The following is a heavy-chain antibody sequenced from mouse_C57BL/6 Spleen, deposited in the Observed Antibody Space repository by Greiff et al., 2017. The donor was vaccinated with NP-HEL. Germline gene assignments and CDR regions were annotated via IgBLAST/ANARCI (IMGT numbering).Heavy chain of an antibody. CDR3: ACPYYGSSYNYFDY. Sequence: VQLQQSGAELARPGASVKLSCKASGYTFTSYGISWVKQRTGQGLEWIGEIYPRSGNTYYNEKFKGKATLTADKSSSTAYMELRSLTSEDSAVYFCACPYYGSSYNYFDYWGQGTTLTVSS. V-gene: IGHV1-81*01. D-gene: IGHD1-1*01. J-gene: IGHJ2*01. CDR1: GYTFTSYG. CDR2: IYPRSGNT.